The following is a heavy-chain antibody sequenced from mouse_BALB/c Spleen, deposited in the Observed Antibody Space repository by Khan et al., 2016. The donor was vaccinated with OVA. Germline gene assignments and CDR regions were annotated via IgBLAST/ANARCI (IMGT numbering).Heavy chain of an antibody. V-gene: IGHV5-6-5*01. D-gene: IGHD2-14*01. CDR1: GFTFSSYV. Sequence: EVELVDSGGDLVKPGGSLTLSCAASGFTFSSYVMSWVRQPPDKRLEWVASISSGGSTYYPDSVKGRFTISRDNARNHLYLQLSSLRSEDTAMYHCAIEAYRYDDDYFDYWGQGTTLTGSS. CDR2: ISSGGST. J-gene: IGHJ2*01. CDR3: AIEAYRYDDDYFDY.